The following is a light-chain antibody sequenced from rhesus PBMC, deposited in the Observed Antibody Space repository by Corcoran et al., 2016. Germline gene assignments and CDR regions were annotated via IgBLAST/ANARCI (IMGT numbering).Light chain of an antibody. CDR1: QSISSW. CDR2: KAS. CDR3: QQYSSSLYS. Sequence: DIQMTQSPSSLSASVGDTVTLTCRASQSISSWLAWYQQKPGKAPKLLIYKASTLQSGVPSRFRGSGSWTYFTLTISSLQSEDFATYDCQQYSSSLYSFGQGTKVEIK. J-gene: IGKJ2*01. V-gene: IGKV1-22*01.